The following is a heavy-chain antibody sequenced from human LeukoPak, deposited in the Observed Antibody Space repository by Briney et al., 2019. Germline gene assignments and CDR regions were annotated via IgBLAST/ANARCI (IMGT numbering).Heavy chain of an antibody. D-gene: IGHD3-9*01. J-gene: IGHJ4*02. CDR1: GFTFSSYG. CDR3: ARDVGQYFGWSWY. V-gene: IGHV3-33*01. CDR2: IWYDGSNK. Sequence: GGSLRLSCAASGFTFSSYGMHWVRQAPGKGLEWVAVIWYDGSNKYYADSVKGRFTISRDNSKNTLYLQMNSLRAEDTAVYYCARDVGQYFGWSWYWGQGTLVTVSS.